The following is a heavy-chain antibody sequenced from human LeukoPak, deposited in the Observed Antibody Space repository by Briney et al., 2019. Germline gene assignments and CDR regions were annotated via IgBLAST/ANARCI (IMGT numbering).Heavy chain of an antibody. V-gene: IGHV3-23*01. CDR1: GFSFGSYA. J-gene: IGHJ4*02. D-gene: IGHD3-10*01. CDR3: AKSRRVYGSGRTTFLDY. Sequence: GGSLRLSCAASGFSFGSYAMSWVRQAAGKGLEWVSEICGSVSGSGDCTHYADSVKGRFTISRDNSKNTLYLQMNSLRAEDTAVYYCAKSRRVYGSGRTTFLDYWGQGTLVTVSS. CDR2: ICGSVSGSGDCT.